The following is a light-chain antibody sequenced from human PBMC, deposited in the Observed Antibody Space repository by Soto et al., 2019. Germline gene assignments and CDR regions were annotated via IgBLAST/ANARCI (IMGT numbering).Light chain of an antibody. Sequence: QPVLTQSPSASASLGASVKLTCTLSSGHSTYAIAWHQQQPERGPRYLMTLDRYGIHIKGDGIPDRFSGSSSGAERYLTISSLQAEDEADYYCQTWGTGIKVFGGGTQLTVL. CDR2: LDRYGIH. CDR1: SGHSTYA. CDR3: QTWGTGIKV. V-gene: IGLV4-69*01. J-gene: IGLJ3*02.